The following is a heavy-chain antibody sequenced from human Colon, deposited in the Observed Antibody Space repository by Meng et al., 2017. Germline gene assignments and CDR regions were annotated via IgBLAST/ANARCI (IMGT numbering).Heavy chain of an antibody. V-gene: IGHV4-4*02. D-gene: IGHD3-3*01. CDR1: GGSINSSDW. J-gene: IGHJ4*02. Sequence: QVTLQESGPGLVKPSGTLSLTCDVSGGSINSSDWWSWVRQPPGKGLEWIAEIFHSGSTNYKSSLKSRATISVDRSKNQFSLKLNSVTAADTAVYYCAAIFGLGPGYWGQGTLVTVSS. CDR3: AAIFGLGPGY. CDR2: IFHSGST.